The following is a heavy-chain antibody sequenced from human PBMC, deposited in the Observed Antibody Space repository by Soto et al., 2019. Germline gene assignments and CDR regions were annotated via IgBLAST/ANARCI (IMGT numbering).Heavy chain of an antibody. D-gene: IGHD1-1*01. CDR2: IYWDDDK. CDR1: GFSLTTHPMG. CDR3: AHRLGGFTWNDGYLDY. J-gene: IGHJ4*02. V-gene: IGHV2-5*02. Sequence: QITLKESGPTLVQPTETLTLTCSFSGFSLTTHPMGVGWILQHPGRALEWLAVIYWDDDKRYNPSLRSRLTITKDTSKRQVVLTMTYMEPADTATYYCAHRLGGFTWNDGYLDYWGQGTLVTVSS.